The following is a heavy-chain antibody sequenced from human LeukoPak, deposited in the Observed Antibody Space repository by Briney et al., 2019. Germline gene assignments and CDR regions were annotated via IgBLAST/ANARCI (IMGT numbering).Heavy chain of an antibody. CDR3: ARVPVDTAMVNFDY. CDR2: INHSGST. CDR1: GGSFSGYY. J-gene: IGHJ4*02. V-gene: IGHV4-34*01. Sequence: SETLSLTCAVYGGSFSGYYWSWIRQPPGKGLEWIGEINHSGSTNYNPSLKSRVTISVDTSKNQFSLKLSSVTAADTAVYYCARVPVDTAMVNFDYWGQGALVTVSS. D-gene: IGHD5-18*01.